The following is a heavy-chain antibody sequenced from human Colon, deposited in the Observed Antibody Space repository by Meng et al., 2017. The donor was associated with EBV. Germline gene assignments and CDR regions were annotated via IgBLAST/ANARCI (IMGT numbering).Heavy chain of an antibody. CDR1: XDSISSDIW. V-gene: IGHV4-4*02. CDR3: ARVTGKIYYDGSGYPEAFDY. CDR2: VYHRGDT. D-gene: IGHD3-22*01. J-gene: IGHJ4*02. Sequence: QVQLQESGPGLVKPSGXXXXXCXVSXDSISSDIWWSWVRQPPGKGLEWIGEVYHRGDTNYNPSLKSRVDISVDKSKNQFYLSLFSVTAADTAVYYCARVTGKIYYDGSGYPEAFDYWGQGTLVTVSS.